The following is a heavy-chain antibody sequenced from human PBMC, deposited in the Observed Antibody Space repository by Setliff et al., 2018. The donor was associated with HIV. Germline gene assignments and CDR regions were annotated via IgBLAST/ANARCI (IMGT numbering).Heavy chain of an antibody. D-gene: IGHD4-17*01. V-gene: IGHV4-39*07. CDR3: ARAPVYGGNSDYYYYMDV. CDR2: IYYSGTT. Sequence: SETLSLTCTVSGASIRSNSYYWGWIRQPPGKGLEWIGTIYYSGTTYYNPSLKSRVTVSVDTSKNQFSLKLSSVTAADTAVYYCARAPVYGGNSDYYYYMDVWGKGTTVTVSS. J-gene: IGHJ6*03. CDR1: GASIRSNSYY.